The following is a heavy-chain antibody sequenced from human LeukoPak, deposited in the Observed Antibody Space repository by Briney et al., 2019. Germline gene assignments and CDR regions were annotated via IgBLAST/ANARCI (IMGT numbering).Heavy chain of an antibody. CDR3: ARVKSGYSYGPHYYYYYYMDV. V-gene: IGHV3-23*01. D-gene: IGHD5-18*01. CDR2: ISGGDDTT. J-gene: IGHJ6*03. CDR1: GFIFSNYA. Sequence: PGGSLRLSCAASGFIFSNYAMTWVRQGPGKGLEWVSTISGGDDTTTYGDSVKGRFTISRDNAKNSLYLQMNSLRAEDTAVYYCARVKSGYSYGPHYYYYYYMDVWGKGTTVTVSS.